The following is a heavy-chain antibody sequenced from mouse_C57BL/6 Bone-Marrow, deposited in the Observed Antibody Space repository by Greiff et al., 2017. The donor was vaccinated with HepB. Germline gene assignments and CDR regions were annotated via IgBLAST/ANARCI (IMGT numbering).Heavy chain of an antibody. CDR2: IDPSDSYT. D-gene: IGHD1-1*01. V-gene: IGHV1-69*01. CDR3: ARLAYYGSSYYFDY. CDR1: GYTFTSYW. J-gene: IGHJ2*01. Sequence: QFQLQQPGAELVMPGASVKLSCKASGYTFTSYWMHWVKQRPGQGLEWIGEIDPSDSYTNYNQKFKGKSTLTVDKSSSTAYMQLSSLTSEDSAVYYCARLAYYGSSYYFDYWGQGTTLTVSS.